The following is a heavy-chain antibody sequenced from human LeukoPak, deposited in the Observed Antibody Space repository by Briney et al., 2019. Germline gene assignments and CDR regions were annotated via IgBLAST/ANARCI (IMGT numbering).Heavy chain of an antibody. Sequence: PXXSLRLSCAXXGFTVXSNYMSWVRQAPGRGLEWVSVIYSGGSTYYADSVKGRFTISRDNSKNTLYLQMNSLRAEDTAVYYCASLRYFDWLFDYWGQGTLVTVSS. CDR3: ASLRYFDWLFDY. J-gene: IGHJ4*02. D-gene: IGHD3-9*01. CDR2: IYSGGST. CDR1: GFTVXSNY. V-gene: IGHV3-66*01.